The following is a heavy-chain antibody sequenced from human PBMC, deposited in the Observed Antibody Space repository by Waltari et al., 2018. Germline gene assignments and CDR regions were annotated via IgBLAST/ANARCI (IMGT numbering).Heavy chain of an antibody. D-gene: IGHD2-21*01. V-gene: IGHV4-34*01. CDR3: ARGVRLEPYYYYGMDV. CDR2: INHSGST. J-gene: IGHJ6*02. Sequence: QVQLQQWGAGLLKPSETLSLTCAVYGGSFSGYYWSWIRQPPGKGLEWIGEINHSGSTNYNPSLKSRVTISVDTSKNQFSLKLSSVTAADTAVYYCARGVRLEPYYYYGMDVWGQGTTVTVSS. CDR1: GGSFSGYY.